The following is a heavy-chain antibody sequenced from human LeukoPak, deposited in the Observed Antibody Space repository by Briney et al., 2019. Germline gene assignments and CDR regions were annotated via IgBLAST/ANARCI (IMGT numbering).Heavy chain of an antibody. CDR2: ISYHGSNK. CDR3: ATDQYSSGWSFDY. J-gene: IGHJ4*02. Sequence: GGSLRLSCAASGFTFSSYGMHWVSQAPGKGLEWVAVISYHGSNKYYADSVKGRFTISRDNSKNTLYLQMNSLSAEDTAVYYCATDQYSSGWSFDYWGQGTLVTVSS. V-gene: IGHV3-30*03. CDR1: GFTFSSYG. D-gene: IGHD6-19*01.